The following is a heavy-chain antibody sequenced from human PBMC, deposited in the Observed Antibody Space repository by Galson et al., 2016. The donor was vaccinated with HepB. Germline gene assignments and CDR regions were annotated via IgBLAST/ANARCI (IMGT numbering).Heavy chain of an antibody. Sequence: SVKVSCKASGYSFTAFHMNWVRRAPGQGLEWMGIINPSRGVTVYTPSLQGRVAFTTDTSMRTIYMHLSGLRSEDTAIYYCARARRAVAARRKDYYDNGMDVWGQGTPVTVSS. V-gene: IGHV1-46*01. J-gene: IGHJ6*02. CDR1: GYSFTAFH. CDR3: ARARRAVAARRKDYYDNGMDV. CDR2: INPSRGVT. D-gene: IGHD6-6*01.